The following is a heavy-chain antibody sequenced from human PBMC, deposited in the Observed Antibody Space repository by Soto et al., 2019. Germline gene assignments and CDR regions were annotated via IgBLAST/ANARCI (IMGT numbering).Heavy chain of an antibody. V-gene: IGHV1-69*06. CDR1: GGTFSSYA. CDR2: IIPIFGTA. D-gene: IGHD1-7*01. Sequence: QVQLVQSGAEVKKPGSSVKVSCKASGGTFSSYAISWVRQAPGQGLEWMGGIIPIFGTANYAQKFQGRVTITADKATSTAYMELSSLRSEDTAVYYCAGGQNWNYGPYYGMDVWGQGTTVTVSS. CDR3: AGGQNWNYGPYYGMDV. J-gene: IGHJ6*02.